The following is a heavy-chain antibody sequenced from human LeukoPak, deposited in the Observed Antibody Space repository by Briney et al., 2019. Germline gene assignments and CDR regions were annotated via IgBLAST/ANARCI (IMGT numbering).Heavy chain of an antibody. J-gene: IGHJ3*02. CDR1: GGSISSGDYY. D-gene: IGHD3-22*01. CDR3: ARGLDYHDGSAPEAFDI. V-gene: IGHV4-30-4*01. Sequence: SQTLSLTCAVSGGSISSGDYYWSWIRQPPGKGLEWIGYIFHSGTTYYNPSLESRLIISVDTSKNQFSLKLSSVSAADTAVYYCARGLDYHDGSAPEAFDIWGQGTKVTVSP. CDR2: IFHSGTT.